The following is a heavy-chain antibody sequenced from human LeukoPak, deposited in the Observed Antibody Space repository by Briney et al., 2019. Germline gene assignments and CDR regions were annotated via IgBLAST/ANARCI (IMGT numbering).Heavy chain of an antibody. D-gene: IGHD3-22*01. CDR2: IYYSGST. J-gene: IGHJ4*02. CDR1: GGSVSSGSFY. CDR3: AREYDSSGYYDY. Sequence: SETLALTCTVSGGSVSSGSFYWSWIRQPPGKGLQWIGYIYYSGSTNYSPSLQSRVTISVDTSKNQFSLRLSSVTAADTAVYYCAREYDSSGYYDYWGQGTLVTVSS. V-gene: IGHV4-61*01.